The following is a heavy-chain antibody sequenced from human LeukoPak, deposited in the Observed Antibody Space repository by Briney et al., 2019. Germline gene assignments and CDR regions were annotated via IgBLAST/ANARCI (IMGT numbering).Heavy chain of an antibody. CDR1: GFTFSNYW. Sequence: GGSLRLSCAASGFTFSNYWMHWVRQAPGKGLVWVSRIYSDGSITSYADSVKGRFTISGDNAKNTLYLQMNSLRAEDTAVYYCAREGRMTIFGVVYNWFDPWGQGTLVTVSS. CDR3: AREGRMTIFGVVYNWFDP. V-gene: IGHV3-74*01. CDR2: IYSDGSIT. D-gene: IGHD3-3*01. J-gene: IGHJ5*02.